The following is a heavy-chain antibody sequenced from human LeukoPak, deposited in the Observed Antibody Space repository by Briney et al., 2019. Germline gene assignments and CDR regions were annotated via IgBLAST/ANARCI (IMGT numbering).Heavy chain of an antibody. Sequence: GGSLRLSCAASGFTFSSYSMNWVRQAPGKGLEWVSYISSSGSTIYYADSVKGRFTISRDNAKNSLYLQMNSLRAEDTAVYYCARWLQFTGYFDYWGQGTLVTVSS. D-gene: IGHD5-24*01. V-gene: IGHV3-48*04. J-gene: IGHJ4*02. CDR3: ARWLQFTGYFDY. CDR1: GFTFSSYS. CDR2: ISSSGSTI.